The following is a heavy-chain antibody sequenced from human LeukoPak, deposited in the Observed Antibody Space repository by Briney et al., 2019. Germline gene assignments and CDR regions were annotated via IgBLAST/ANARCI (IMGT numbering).Heavy chain of an antibody. CDR1: GGSISSSSYY. Sequence: SETLSVTCTVSGGSISSSSYYWGWIRQPPGKGLEWIGSIYYSGSTYYNPSLKSRVTISVDTSKNQFSLKLSSVTAADTAVYYCARGGLPLSTPRSWFDPWGQGTLVTVSS. V-gene: IGHV4-39*01. CDR3: ARGGLPLSTPRSWFDP. D-gene: IGHD5-12*01. CDR2: IYYSGST. J-gene: IGHJ5*02.